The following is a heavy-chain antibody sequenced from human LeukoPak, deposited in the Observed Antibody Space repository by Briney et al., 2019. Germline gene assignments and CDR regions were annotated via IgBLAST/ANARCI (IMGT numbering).Heavy chain of an antibody. J-gene: IGHJ4*02. V-gene: IGHV3-23*01. Sequence: GGSLRLSCAASGFTFNTNAMSWVRQAPGKGLEWVSAISGRTGGTYYADSVKGRFTIARDNSKSTLYLQMDSLRAEDTAVYYCAKCGNSGCHLIDYWGQGTLVTVSS. CDR1: GFTFNTNA. D-gene: IGHD5-12*01. CDR2: ISGRTGGT. CDR3: AKCGNSGCHLIDY.